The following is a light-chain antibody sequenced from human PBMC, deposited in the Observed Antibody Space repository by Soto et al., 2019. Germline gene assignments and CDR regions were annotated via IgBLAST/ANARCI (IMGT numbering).Light chain of an antibody. V-gene: IGLV2-14*01. CDR3: SSFTSSNTVL. CDR2: NVS. Sequence: QSVLTQPASVSGSPGQSITISCTGTSSDVGGYNYVSWYQQHPGKAPKHIIYNVSNRPSGVSNRFSGSKSGNTASLTISGLQAEDEGHYYCSSFTSSNTVLFGGGTKVTVL. J-gene: IGLJ2*01. CDR1: SSDVGGYNY.